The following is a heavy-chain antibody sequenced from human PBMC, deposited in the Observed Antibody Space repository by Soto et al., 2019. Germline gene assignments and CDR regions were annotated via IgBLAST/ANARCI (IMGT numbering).Heavy chain of an antibody. Sequence: GASVKVSCEASGYTFTGYYMHWVRQAPGQGLEWMGWINPNSGGTNYAQKFQGWVTMTRDTSISTAYMELSRLRSDDTAVYYCARAHVDTAILYYYGMDVWGQGTTVTVSS. CDR3: ARAHVDTAILYYYGMDV. D-gene: IGHD5-18*01. V-gene: IGHV1-2*04. J-gene: IGHJ6*02. CDR2: INPNSGGT. CDR1: GYTFTGYY.